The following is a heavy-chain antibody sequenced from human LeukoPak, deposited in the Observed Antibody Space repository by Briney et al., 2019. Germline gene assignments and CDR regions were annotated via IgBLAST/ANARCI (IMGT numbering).Heavy chain of an antibody. J-gene: IGHJ3*02. CDR3: AKVWRSGYYADAFDI. CDR1: GYIFTDYY. CDR2: INPNSGGT. Sequence: KPGASVKVSCKASGYIFTDYYMHWVRQAPGQGLEWVGWINPNSGGTNYAQKFQGRVTMTRDTSISTAYMELSRLRSDDTAVYYCAKVWRSGYYADAFDIWGQGTMVTVSS. D-gene: IGHD3-3*01. V-gene: IGHV1-2*02.